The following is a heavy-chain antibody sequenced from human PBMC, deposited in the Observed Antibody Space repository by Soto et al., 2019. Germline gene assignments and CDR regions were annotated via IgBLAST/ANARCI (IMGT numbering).Heavy chain of an antibody. CDR2: IYSGGST. Sequence: GGSLRLSCAASGFTVSSNYMSWVRQAPGKGLEWVSVIYSGGSTYYADSVKGRFTISRDNSKNTLYLQMNSLRAEDTAVYYCARESQYYDSSGHIGLYGMDVWGQGTTVTVSS. V-gene: IGHV3-53*01. CDR1: GFTVSSNY. CDR3: ARESQYYDSSGHIGLYGMDV. J-gene: IGHJ6*02. D-gene: IGHD3-22*01.